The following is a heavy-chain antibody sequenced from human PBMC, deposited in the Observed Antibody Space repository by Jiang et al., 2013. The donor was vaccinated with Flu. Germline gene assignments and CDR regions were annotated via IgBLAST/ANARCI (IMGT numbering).Heavy chain of an antibody. J-gene: IGHJ6*02. CDR1: GGSISSSSYY. V-gene: IGHV4-39*01. Sequence: GSGLVKPSETLSLTCTVSGGSISSSSYYWGWIRQPPGKGLEWIGSIYYSGSTYYNPSLKSRVTISVDTSKNQFSLKLSSVTAADTAVYYCARQFVGVVNYYYGMDVWGQGDHGHRL. CDR2: IYYSGST. CDR3: ARQFVGVVNYYYGMDV. D-gene: IGHD3-3*01.